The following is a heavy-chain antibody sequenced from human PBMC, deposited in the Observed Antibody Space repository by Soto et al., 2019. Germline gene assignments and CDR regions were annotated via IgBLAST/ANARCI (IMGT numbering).Heavy chain of an antibody. D-gene: IGHD2-15*01. V-gene: IGHV4-39*01. CDR1: GGSISSSSYY. CDR3: ARHQSIVVVTAARAFDI. Sequence: PSETLSLTCTVSGGSISSSSYYWGWIRQPPGKGLEWIGGIYYSGSTYCNPSLKSRVTISVDTSKNQFSVKLNSVTAADTAVYYCARHQSIVVVTAARAFDIWGQGTMVTVSS. J-gene: IGHJ3*02. CDR2: IYYSGST.